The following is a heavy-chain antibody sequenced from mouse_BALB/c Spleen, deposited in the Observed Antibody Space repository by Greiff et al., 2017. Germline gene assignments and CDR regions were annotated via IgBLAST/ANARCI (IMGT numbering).Heavy chain of an antibody. CDR3: ARLGDYDYAFDY. Sequence: EVQLQESGPSLVKPSQTLSLTCSVTGDSITSCYWNWIRKFPGNKLEYMGYISYSGSTYYNPSLKSRISITRDTSKNQYYLQLNSVTTEDTATYYCARLGDYDYAFDYWGQGTTLTVSS. CDR1: GDSITSCY. J-gene: IGHJ2*01. CDR2: ISYSGST. D-gene: IGHD2-4*01. V-gene: IGHV3-8*02.